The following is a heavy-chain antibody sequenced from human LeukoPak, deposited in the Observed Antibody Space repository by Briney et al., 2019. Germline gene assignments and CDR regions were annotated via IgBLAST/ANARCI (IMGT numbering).Heavy chain of an antibody. Sequence: PGRSLRLSCAASGFTFSSYGMHWVRQAPGKGLEWVAVISYDGSNKYYADSVKGRFTISRDNSKNTLYLQMNSLRAEDTAVYYCAKDGRLWFGELLYTAASYFDYWGQGTLVTVSS. V-gene: IGHV3-30*18. CDR1: GFTFSSYG. D-gene: IGHD3-10*01. J-gene: IGHJ4*02. CDR3: AKDGRLWFGELLYTAASYFDY. CDR2: ISYDGSNK.